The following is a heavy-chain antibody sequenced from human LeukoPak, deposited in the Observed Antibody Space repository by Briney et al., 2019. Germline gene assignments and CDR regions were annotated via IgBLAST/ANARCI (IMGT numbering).Heavy chain of an antibody. D-gene: IGHD5-18*01. CDR1: GYTFTSFD. J-gene: IGHJ4*02. CDR2: MNPNSGNT. V-gene: IGHV1-8*01. CDR3: ARERIQLFFDY. Sequence: ASVKVSCKASGYTFTSFDINWVRQATGQGLEWMGWMNPNSGNTGYAQKFQGRVTITTDESTSTAYMELSSLRSEDTAVYYCARERIQLFFDYWGQGTLVTVSS.